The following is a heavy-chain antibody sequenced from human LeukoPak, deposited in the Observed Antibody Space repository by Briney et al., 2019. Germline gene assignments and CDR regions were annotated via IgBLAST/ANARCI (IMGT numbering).Heavy chain of an antibody. CDR1: GFTFSSYW. CDR3: AKPTGNGWFENDN. CDR2: IKQDGSQK. Sequence: PGGSLRLSCTASGFTFSSYWMSWVRQAPGKGLEWVANIKQDGSQKYYIDSVRGRFTISRDNAQNSLYLQMNSLRDGDTAVYYCAKPTGNGWFENDNWGQETLVTVSS. V-gene: IGHV3-7*01. J-gene: IGHJ4*02. D-gene: IGHD6-19*01.